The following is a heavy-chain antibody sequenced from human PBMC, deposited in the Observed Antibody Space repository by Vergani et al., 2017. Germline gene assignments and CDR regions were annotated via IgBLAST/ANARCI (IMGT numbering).Heavy chain of an antibody. Sequence: EVQLVESGGGLVKPGGSLRLSCAASGFTFSSYSMNWVRQAPGKGLEGVSSISSSSSYIYYADSVKGRFTISIYNAKNSLYLQMNSLRAEDTAVYYCAREANDYGDYVSAFDIWGQGTMVTVSS. J-gene: IGHJ3*02. CDR3: AREANDYGDYVSAFDI. V-gene: IGHV3-21*01. CDR2: ISSSSSYI. CDR1: GFTFSSYS. D-gene: IGHD4-17*01.